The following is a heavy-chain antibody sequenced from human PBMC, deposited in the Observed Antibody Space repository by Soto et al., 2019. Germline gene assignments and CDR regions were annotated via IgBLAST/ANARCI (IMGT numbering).Heavy chain of an antibody. J-gene: IGHJ3*02. CDR1: GGSISSGGYY. Sequence: SETLSLTCTVSGGSISSGGYYWSWIRQHPGKGLEWIGYIYYSGSTYYNPSLKSRVTISVDTSKNQFSLKLSSVTAADTAVYYCARAPSIAAAGTGAARNDAFDIWGQGTMVTVSS. CDR2: IYYSGST. CDR3: ARAPSIAAAGTGAARNDAFDI. V-gene: IGHV4-31*03. D-gene: IGHD6-13*01.